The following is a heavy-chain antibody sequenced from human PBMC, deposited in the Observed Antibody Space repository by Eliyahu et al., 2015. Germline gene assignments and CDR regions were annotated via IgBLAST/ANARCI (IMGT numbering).Heavy chain of an antibody. J-gene: IGHJ4*02. D-gene: IGHD2-15*01. CDR2: IEWDDDK. Sequence: QVTLRESGPALVKPTQTLTLTXTFSGFXXSTXGXCVSWXRQPPGKALEWLARIEWDDDKYYSXSLKTRLTISKDTSKNQVVLTMTNMDPVDTATYYCARIGLSGGSHPEGYYFDYWGQGTLVTVSS. CDR1: GFXXSTXGXC. V-gene: IGHV2-70*15. CDR3: ARIGLSGGSHPEGYYFDY.